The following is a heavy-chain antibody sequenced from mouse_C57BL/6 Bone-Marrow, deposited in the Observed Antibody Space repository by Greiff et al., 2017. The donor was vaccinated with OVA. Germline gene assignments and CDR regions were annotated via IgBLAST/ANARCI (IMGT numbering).Heavy chain of an antibody. CDR3: ARNYYGSSPAY. J-gene: IGHJ3*01. CDR1: GYTFTSYW. V-gene: IGHV1-64*01. CDR2: IHPNSGST. D-gene: IGHD1-1*01. Sequence: QVQLQQSGAELVKPGASVKLSCKASGYTFTSYWMHWVKQRPGQGLEWIGMIHPNSGSTNYNEKFKSKATLTVDKSSSTAYMQLSSLTSEDAAVXYCARNYYGSSPAYWGQGTLGTVSA.